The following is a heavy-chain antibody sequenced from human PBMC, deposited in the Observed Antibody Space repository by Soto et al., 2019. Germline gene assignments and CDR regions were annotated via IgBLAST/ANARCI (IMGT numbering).Heavy chain of an antibody. J-gene: IGHJ6*02. CDR2: INPNSGGT. CDR1: GYTFTGYY. CDR3: ARDGTITMVRGWSEYGMDV. V-gene: IGHV1-2*04. D-gene: IGHD3-10*01. Sequence: ASVKVSCKASGYTFTGYYMHWVRQAPGQGLEWMGWINPNSGGTNYAQKFQGWVTVTRDTSISTAYRELCRLRSDDTAVYYCARDGTITMVRGWSEYGMDVWGQGTTVTVSS.